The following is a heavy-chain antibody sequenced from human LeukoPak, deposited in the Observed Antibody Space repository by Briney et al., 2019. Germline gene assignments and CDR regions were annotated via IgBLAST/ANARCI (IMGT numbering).Heavy chain of an antibody. CDR3: AREPGIAVAGTYYYYGMDV. D-gene: IGHD6-19*01. J-gene: IGHJ6*02. V-gene: IGHV3-23*01. CDR1: GFTFSSYA. CDR2: ISGGGGST. Sequence: GGSLRLSCAASGFTFSSYAMSWVRQAPGKGLEWVSAISGGGGSTYYADSVKGRFTISRDNSKNTLYLQMNSLRAEDTAVYYCAREPGIAVAGTYYYYGMDVWGQGTTVTVSS.